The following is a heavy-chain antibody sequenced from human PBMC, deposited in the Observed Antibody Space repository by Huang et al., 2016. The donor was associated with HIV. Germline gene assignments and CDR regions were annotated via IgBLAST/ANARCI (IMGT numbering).Heavy chain of an antibody. Sequence: EVLLVESGGGLVQPGGSLRLSCATSGFTFSYHYMDWGRQAPGKGQGWVVRTKNKARGYTTEYAESVKDRFTISRDDSTNSLYLQMNRLKMEDTAVYYCATSLHYYATPNAFDIWGHGTMVAVSS. V-gene: IGHV3-72*01. CDR2: TKNKARGYTT. J-gene: IGHJ3*02. D-gene: IGHD3-10*01. CDR3: ATSLHYYATPNAFDI. CDR1: GFTFSYHY.